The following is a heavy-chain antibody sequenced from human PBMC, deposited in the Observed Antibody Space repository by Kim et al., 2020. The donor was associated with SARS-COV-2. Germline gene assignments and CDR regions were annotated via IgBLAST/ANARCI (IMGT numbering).Heavy chain of an antibody. D-gene: IGHD6-25*01. Sequence: NPTLKSRVTISVDTSKNQFSLKLSSVTAADTAVYYCARAPFKSAAAAFDIWGQGTMVTVSS. CDR3: ARAPFKSAAAAFDI. V-gene: IGHV4-59*01. J-gene: IGHJ3*02.